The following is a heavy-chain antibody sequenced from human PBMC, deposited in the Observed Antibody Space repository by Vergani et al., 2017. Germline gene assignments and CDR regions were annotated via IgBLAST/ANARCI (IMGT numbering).Heavy chain of an antibody. V-gene: IGHV4-59*12. J-gene: IGHJ4*02. CDR2: IYYSVST. Sequence: QVQIQESGPGLVKPSETLSLTSTVPVGSLSSYYWSWIRQPPGEGLEWIGYIYYSVSTNYTPSLKSRVTIPVDTSKNQFSLKLSSVTAADTAVYYCARGRSKYEGTRGSGWEIDYWGQGTLVTVSS. CDR1: VGSLSSYY. CDR3: ARGRSKYEGTRGSGWEIDY. D-gene: IGHD6-19*01.